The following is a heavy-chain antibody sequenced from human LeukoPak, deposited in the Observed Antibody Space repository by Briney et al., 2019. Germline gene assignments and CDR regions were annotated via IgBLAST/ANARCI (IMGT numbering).Heavy chain of an antibody. V-gene: IGHV4-38-2*01. D-gene: IGHD6-13*01. CDR3: ARGLGSSSPKRHRYMDV. J-gene: IGHJ6*03. CDR1: GYSISSGYY. Sequence: PSETLSLTCAVSGYSISSGYYWGWIRQPPGKGLEWIGSIYHSGSTYYNPSLKSRVTISVDTSKNQFSLKLSSVTAADTAVYYCARGLGSSSPKRHRYMDVWGKGTTVTVSS. CDR2: IYHSGST.